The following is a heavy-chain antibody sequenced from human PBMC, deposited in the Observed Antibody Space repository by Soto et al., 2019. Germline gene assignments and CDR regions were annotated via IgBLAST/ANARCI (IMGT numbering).Heavy chain of an antibody. CDR1: GFSLSTSGVG. V-gene: IGHV2-5*02. Sequence: QITLKESGPTLVKPTQTLTLTCTFSGFSLSTSGVGVAWIRQPPGKALEWLALIYWDDDKRYRPSLESRLTITKAHSKLQVVLTTTNMTSVDTATYYCAYLPCSGGSCYWFSFSGMDVWGQGTTVTVSS. J-gene: IGHJ6*02. CDR2: IYWDDDK. D-gene: IGHD2-15*01. CDR3: AYLPCSGGSCYWFSFSGMDV.